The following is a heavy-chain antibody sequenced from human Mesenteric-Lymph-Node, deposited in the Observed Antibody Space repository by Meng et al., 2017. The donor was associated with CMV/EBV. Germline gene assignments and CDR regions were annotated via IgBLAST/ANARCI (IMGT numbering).Heavy chain of an antibody. Sequence: GESLKISCAASEFPFRTYDMHWVRQAPGKGLEWVTFIRYDGTNKNYADSVKGRFTVSRDNSKNTLYLQMNSLRAEDTAVYYCARVGYYYGMDVWGQGTTVTVSS. CDR2: IRYDGTNK. V-gene: IGHV3-30*02. J-gene: IGHJ6*02. CDR3: ARVGYYYGMDV. CDR1: EFPFRTYD.